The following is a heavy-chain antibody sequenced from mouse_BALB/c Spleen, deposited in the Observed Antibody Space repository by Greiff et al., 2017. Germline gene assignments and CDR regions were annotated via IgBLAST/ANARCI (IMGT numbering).Heavy chain of an antibody. J-gene: IGHJ1*01. CDR1: GYTFTSYY. V-gene: IGHV1S81*02. CDR2: INPSNGGT. CDR3: TRDTTVVATYWYFDV. D-gene: IGHD1-1*01. Sequence: QVQLQQSGAELVKPGASVKLSCKASGYTFTSYYMYWVKQRPGQGLEWIGGINPSNGGTNFNEKFKSKATLTVDKSSSTAYMQLSSLTSEDSAVYYCTRDTTVVATYWYFDVWGAGTTVTVSS.